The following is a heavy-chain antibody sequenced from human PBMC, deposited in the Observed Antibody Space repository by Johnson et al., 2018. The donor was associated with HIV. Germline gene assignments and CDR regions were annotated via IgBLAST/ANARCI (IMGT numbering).Heavy chain of an antibody. V-gene: IGHV3-33*01. D-gene: IGHD2-8*01. J-gene: IGHJ3*02. Sequence: QVQLVESGGGVVQPGRSLRVSCAASGFTFSSYGMHWVRQAPGKGLEWVAVIWYDGSNKYYADSVKGRFTISRDNSKNTLFLQRNSLTAEDPAVYYCGRLRRMGAFDIWGQGTMVTVSS. CDR3: GRLRRMGAFDI. CDR1: GFTFSSYG. CDR2: IWYDGSNK.